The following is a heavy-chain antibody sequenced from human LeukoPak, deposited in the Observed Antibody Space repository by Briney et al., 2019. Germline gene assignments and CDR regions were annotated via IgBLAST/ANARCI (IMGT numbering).Heavy chain of an antibody. CDR1: GGSISSYY. J-gene: IGHJ4*02. Sequence: PSETLSLTCTVSGGSISSYYWSWIRQPPGKGLEWIGYISYSGNTNYNPSLKSRVTLSVDRSKNQFSLKLSSMTAADTAVYHCARHCCSGDNCYYFDFWGQGILVTVSS. CDR2: ISYSGNT. V-gene: IGHV4-59*08. CDR3: ARHCCSGDNCYYFDF. D-gene: IGHD2-15*01.